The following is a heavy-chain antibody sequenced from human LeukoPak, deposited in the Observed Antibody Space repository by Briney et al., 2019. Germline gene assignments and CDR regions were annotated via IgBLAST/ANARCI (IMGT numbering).Heavy chain of an antibody. D-gene: IGHD3-9*01. CDR3: ARRPPSYSHVLRYFDWFSQYYFDY. V-gene: IGHV3-7*03. CDR1: GFTFSSYW. CDR2: IKQDGSEK. J-gene: IGHJ4*02. Sequence: GGSLRLSCAASGFTFSSYWMSWVRQAPGKGLEWVANIKQDGSEKYYVDSVEGRFTISRDNAKNSLYLQMNSLRAEDTAVYYCARRPPSYSHVLRYFDWFSQYYFDYWGQGTLVTVSS.